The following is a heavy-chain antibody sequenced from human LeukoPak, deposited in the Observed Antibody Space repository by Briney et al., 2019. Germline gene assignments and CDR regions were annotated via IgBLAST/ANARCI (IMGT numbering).Heavy chain of an antibody. Sequence: SETLSLTCTVSGGSISSSSYYWGWIRQPPGKGLEWIGSIYYSGSTYYNPSLKSRVTISVDTSKNQFSLKLSSVTAADTAVYYCARARTNYDFWSGYYDFDYWGQGTLVTVSS. V-gene: IGHV4-39*07. CDR3: ARARTNYDFWSGYYDFDY. CDR2: IYYSGST. D-gene: IGHD3-3*01. CDR1: GGSISSSSYY. J-gene: IGHJ4*02.